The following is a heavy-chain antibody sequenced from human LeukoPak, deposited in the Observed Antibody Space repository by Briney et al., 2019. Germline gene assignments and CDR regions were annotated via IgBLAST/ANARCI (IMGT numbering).Heavy chain of an antibody. V-gene: IGHV1-2*02. J-gene: IGHJ3*02. CDR3: ARDQSWFDAFDI. CDR2: INPNSGGT. D-gene: IGHD3-9*01. CDR1: GYTFTGDY. Sequence: ASVKVSCKASGYTFTGDYMHWVRQAPGQGLEWMGWINPNSGGTNYAQKFQGRVTMTRDTSISTAYMELSRLRSDDTAVYYCARDQSWFDAFDIWGQGTMVTVSS.